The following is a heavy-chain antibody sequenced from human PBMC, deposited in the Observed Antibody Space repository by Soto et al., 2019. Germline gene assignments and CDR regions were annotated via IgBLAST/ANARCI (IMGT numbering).Heavy chain of an antibody. CDR3: AKKPPGWRATNPDGDVFDI. CDR2: ISSNGVST. D-gene: IGHD3-3*01. CDR1: GFTFSSYA. V-gene: IGHV3-23*01. J-gene: IGHJ3*02. Sequence: GGSLRLSCAASGFTFSSYAMNWVRQAPGKGLEWVSTISSNGVSTYYLESVKGRFTISRDSSKNTVYLQMNSLRAEDTAVYYCAKKPPGWRATNPDGDVFDIWGQGTMVTVSS.